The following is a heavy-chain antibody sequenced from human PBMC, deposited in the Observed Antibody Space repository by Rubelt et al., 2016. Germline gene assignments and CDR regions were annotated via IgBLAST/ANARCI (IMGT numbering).Heavy chain of an antibody. CDR3: ARNWGRLFYFDY. J-gene: IGHJ4*02. CDR2: ISSSSSYI. V-gene: IGHV3-21*01. D-gene: IGHD7-27*01. Sequence: VRQAPGKGLEWVSSISSSSSYIYYADSVKGRFTISRDNAKNSLYLRMNSLRAEDTAVYYCARNWGRLFYFDYWGQGTLVTVSS.